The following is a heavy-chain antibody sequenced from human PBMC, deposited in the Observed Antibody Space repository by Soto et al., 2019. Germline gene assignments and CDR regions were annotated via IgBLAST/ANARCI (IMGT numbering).Heavy chain of an antibody. Sequence: SVKVSCKASGGTFSSYAISWVRQAPGQGLEWMGGIIPIFGTANYAQKFQGRVTITADKSTSTAYMELSSLRSEDTAVYYCARWRVVVAATGSYYYGMDVWRQGTTVTVSS. CDR1: GGTFSSYA. V-gene: IGHV1-69*06. CDR2: IIPIFGTA. D-gene: IGHD2-15*01. CDR3: ARWRVVVAATGSYYYGMDV. J-gene: IGHJ6*02.